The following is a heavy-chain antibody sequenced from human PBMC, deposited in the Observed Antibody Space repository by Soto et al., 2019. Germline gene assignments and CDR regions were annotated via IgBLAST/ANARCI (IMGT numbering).Heavy chain of an antibody. V-gene: IGHV1-69*01. CDR1: GETFSTFA. CDR3: ARGAPCSTTTVSLNEVWFDP. J-gene: IGHJ5*02. Sequence: QVQLLQSGAELKRPGSSVKVSCKASGETFSTFAITWVRQAPGHGPEWMGGIIPLFGTAHYARRFEDRVTMTAEGTTSTAYMELRSLTSEETAIYYCARGAPCSTTTVSLNEVWFDPWGQGTLVTVST. CDR2: IIPLFGTA. D-gene: IGHD1-1*01.